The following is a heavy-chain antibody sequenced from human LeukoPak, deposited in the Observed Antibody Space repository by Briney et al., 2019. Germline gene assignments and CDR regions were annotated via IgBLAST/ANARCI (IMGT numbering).Heavy chain of an antibody. CDR1: GFTFDDYA. V-gene: IGHV3-9*01. CDR3: AKGRDGYNYDFDY. Sequence: PGGSLRLSCAASGFTFDDYAMHWVRQAPGKGLEWVSGISWNSGSIGYADSVKGRFTISRDNAKNSLYLQMSSLRAEDTALYYCAKGRDGYNYDFDYWGQGTLVTVSS. J-gene: IGHJ4*02. CDR2: ISWNSGSI. D-gene: IGHD5-24*01.